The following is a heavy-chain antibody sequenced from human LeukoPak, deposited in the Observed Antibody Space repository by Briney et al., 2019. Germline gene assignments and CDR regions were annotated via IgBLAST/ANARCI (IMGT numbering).Heavy chain of an antibody. CDR2: ISGSGGST. D-gene: IGHD2-2*01. Sequence: GGSLRLSCAASGFTFSSYAMSWVRQAPGKGLEWVSAISGSGGSTYYADSVKGRFTISRDNSKNTLYLQMNSLRAEDTAVHYCAKPSGDCSSTSCSEDYWGQGTLVTVSS. CDR1: GFTFSSYA. V-gene: IGHV3-23*01. J-gene: IGHJ4*02. CDR3: AKPSGDCSSTSCSEDY.